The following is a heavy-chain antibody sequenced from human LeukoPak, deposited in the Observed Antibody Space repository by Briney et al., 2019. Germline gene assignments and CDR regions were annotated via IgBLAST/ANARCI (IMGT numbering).Heavy chain of an antibody. Sequence: GESLKISCKGSGYSFTSYWIGWVRQMPGKGLEWMGIIYPGDSDTRYSPSFQGQVTISADKSISTAYLQWSSLKASDTAMYYCARTKINNWNDPDAFDIWGQGTMVTVFS. D-gene: IGHD1-20*01. V-gene: IGHV5-51*01. CDR2: IYPGDSDT. CDR1: GYSFTSYW. J-gene: IGHJ3*02. CDR3: ARTKINNWNDPDAFDI.